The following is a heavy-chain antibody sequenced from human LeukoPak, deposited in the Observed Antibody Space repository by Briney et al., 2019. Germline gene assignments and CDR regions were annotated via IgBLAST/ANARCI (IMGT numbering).Heavy chain of an antibody. CDR1: GGSITTYY. J-gene: IGHJ4*02. Sequence: SETLSLTCTVSGGSITTYYWSWIRQPPGKGVEWIGYVYYSGSAHYNPSLKSRVTISVDTSKNQFSLKVSSVTAADTAIYYCAGGTYYYFDYWGQGTLVTVSS. CDR3: AGGTYYYFDY. CDR2: VYYSGSA. V-gene: IGHV4-59*01. D-gene: IGHD1-26*01.